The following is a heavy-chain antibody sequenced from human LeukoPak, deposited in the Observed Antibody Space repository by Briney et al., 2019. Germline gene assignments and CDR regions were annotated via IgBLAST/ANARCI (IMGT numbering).Heavy chain of an antibody. D-gene: IGHD3-22*01. V-gene: IGHV3-30*18. J-gene: IGHJ3*02. CDR3: AKPWSSGYSGSDAFDI. CDR1: GFTFSSNA. Sequence: PGGSLRLSCAASGFTFSSNAMHWVRQAPGKGLEWVAVISYDGSNKYYADSVKGRFTISRDNSKNTLYLQMNSLRAEDTAVYYCAKPWSSGYSGSDAFDIWGQGTMVTVSS. CDR2: ISYDGSNK.